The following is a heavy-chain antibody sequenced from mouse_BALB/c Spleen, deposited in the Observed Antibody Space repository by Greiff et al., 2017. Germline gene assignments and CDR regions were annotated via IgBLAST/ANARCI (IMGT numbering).Heavy chain of an antibody. CDR3: ARWGYYGLYYAMDY. D-gene: IGHD1-2*01. Sequence: EVQRVESGGGLVQPGGSRKLSCAASGFTFSSFGMHWVRQAPEKGLEWVAYISSGSSTIYYADTVKGRFTISRDNPKNTLFLQMTSLRSEDMAMYYCARWGYYGLYYAMDYWGQGTSVTVSS. J-gene: IGHJ4*01. CDR2: ISSGSSTI. V-gene: IGHV5-17*02. CDR1: GFTFSSFG.